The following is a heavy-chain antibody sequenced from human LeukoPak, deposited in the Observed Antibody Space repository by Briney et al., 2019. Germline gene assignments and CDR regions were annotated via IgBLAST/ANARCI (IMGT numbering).Heavy chain of an antibody. CDR1: GYTFNTYA. D-gene: IGHD6-13*01. CDR2: INTNTGNP. Sequence: ASVKVSCKASGYTFNTYAMNWVRQAPGQGREGMGWINTNTGNPTYAQGFTGRFVFSLDTSVSTAYLQISSLKAEDTAVYYCATSPGIAAPSGYYFDHWGQGTLVTVSS. CDR3: ATSPGIAAPSGYYFDH. V-gene: IGHV7-4-1*02. J-gene: IGHJ4*02.